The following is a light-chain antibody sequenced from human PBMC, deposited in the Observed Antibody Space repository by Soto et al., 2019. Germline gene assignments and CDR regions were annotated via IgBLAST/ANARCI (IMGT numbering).Light chain of an antibody. CDR2: AAS. CDR3: QQSYNTLA. J-gene: IGKJ3*01. CDR1: QTISSW. Sequence: DIQMTQSPSTLSASVGYRVTITCRASQTISSWLAWYQQKPGKAPKLLIFAASSLQSGVPSRFSGSGSGTEFTLAISSLQPEDFATYYCQQSYNTLAFGPGPKVDIK. V-gene: IGKV1-39*01.